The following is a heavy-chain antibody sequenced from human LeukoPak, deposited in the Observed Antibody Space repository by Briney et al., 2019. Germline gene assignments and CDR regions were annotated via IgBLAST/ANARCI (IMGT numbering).Heavy chain of an antibody. Sequence: QPGGSLRLSCAASGFTFSSYSMNWVRQAPGKGLEWVSVIYSGGTTNYADSAKGRFTISRDNSKNTVYPQMNSLRAEDTAVYYCARGGYAHYYGMDVWGQGTTVTVSS. CDR2: IYSGGTT. D-gene: IGHD5-18*01. V-gene: IGHV3-53*01. CDR1: GFTFSSYS. CDR3: ARGGYAHYYGMDV. J-gene: IGHJ6*02.